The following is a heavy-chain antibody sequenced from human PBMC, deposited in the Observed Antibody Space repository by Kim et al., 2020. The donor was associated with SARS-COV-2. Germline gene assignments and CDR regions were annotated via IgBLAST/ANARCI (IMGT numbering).Heavy chain of an antibody. V-gene: IGHV4-34*01. J-gene: IGHJ4*02. CDR2: INHSGCT. CDR3: ARALRDQPYRGGWYYFDD. D-gene: IGHD6-19*01. CDR1: GGSFSGNY. Sequence: SETLSLTCAVSGGSFSGNYWSWIRQSPGKGLEWIGNINHSGCTTYNPSLKSRVTISLHMSENQFSLELRSVTAADTAVYFCARALRDQPYRGGWYYFDDWGQGKRVTVSS.